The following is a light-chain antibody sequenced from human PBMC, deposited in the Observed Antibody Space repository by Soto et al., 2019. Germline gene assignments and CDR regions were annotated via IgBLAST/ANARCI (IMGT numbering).Light chain of an antibody. Sequence: DIQMTQSPSSLSASVGDRVTITCQASQDIRKYLNWYQQKAGRAPKLLIYGASNLETGVPSRFSGSGYWTDFTFTISSLQPEDIATYYCQHYDNLPPFTFGPGTKVAIK. V-gene: IGKV1-33*01. CDR2: GAS. CDR3: QHYDNLPPFT. J-gene: IGKJ3*01. CDR1: QDIRKY.